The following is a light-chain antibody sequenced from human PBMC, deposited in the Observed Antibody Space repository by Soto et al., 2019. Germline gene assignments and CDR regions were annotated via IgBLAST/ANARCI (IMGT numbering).Light chain of an antibody. CDR2: DAS. J-gene: IGKJ1*01. Sequence: EIVLTQSPATLSLSPGERATLSCRASQSVSSYLAWYQQKPGQAPRLLIYDASNRATGIPARFSGSGSGTGFTLTISSPEPEDVAVYYCQQRSNWTFGQGTKGEIK. V-gene: IGKV3-11*01. CDR3: QQRSNWT. CDR1: QSVSSY.